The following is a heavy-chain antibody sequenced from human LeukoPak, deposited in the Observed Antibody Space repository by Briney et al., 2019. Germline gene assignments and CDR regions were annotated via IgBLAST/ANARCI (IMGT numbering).Heavy chain of an antibody. V-gene: IGHV1-69*01. CDR1: GGTFISYA. D-gene: IGHD3-3*01. CDR3: ARGSRERFLEPNDY. CDR2: IIPIFGTA. J-gene: IGHJ4*02. Sequence: ASVKVSCKASGGTFISYAISWVRQAPGQGLEWMGGIIPIFGTANYAQKFQGRVTITADESTSTAYMELSSLRSEDTAVYYCARGSRERFLEPNDYWGQGTLVTVSS.